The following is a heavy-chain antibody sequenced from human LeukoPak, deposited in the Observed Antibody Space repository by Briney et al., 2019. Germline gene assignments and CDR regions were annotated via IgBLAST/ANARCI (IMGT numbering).Heavy chain of an antibody. Sequence: GGSLRLSCAASGFTFSDYYMTWIRQAPGKGLEWVSYISSSSNNIHYANSVRGRFTISRDNAKNSVYLQMNSLRAEDTAIYYCARAGGSTVSHSDYWGQGTLVTVSS. CDR3: ARAGGSTVSHSDY. V-gene: IGHV3-11*01. J-gene: IGHJ4*02. D-gene: IGHD4-17*01. CDR1: GFTFSDYY. CDR2: ISSSSNNI.